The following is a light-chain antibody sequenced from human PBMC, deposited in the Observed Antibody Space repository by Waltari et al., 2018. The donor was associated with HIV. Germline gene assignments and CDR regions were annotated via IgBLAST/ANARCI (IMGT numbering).Light chain of an antibody. Sequence: EIVLTQSPGTLSLSPGDRATLSCRASQSVSSTYLAWYQQKPGQAPRLLIYGASSRATGIPDRFSGSGSGTDFTLTVSGLEPEDFAVYYCQQYGSSPQTFGQGTKVEIK. V-gene: IGKV3-20*01. J-gene: IGKJ1*01. CDR2: GAS. CDR1: QSVSSTY. CDR3: QQYGSSPQT.